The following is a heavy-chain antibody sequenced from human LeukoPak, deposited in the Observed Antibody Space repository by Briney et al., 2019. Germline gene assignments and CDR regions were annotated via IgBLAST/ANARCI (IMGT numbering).Heavy chain of an antibody. Sequence: SETLSLTCTVSGDSISDSYWTWIRQPPGKGLEWIGHMYYSGGTNYNPSLKSRVTISVDTSKNQFSLKLSSVTAADTAVYYCTRRCKDAYTLYCFDYWGQGTLVTVSS. CDR2: MYYSGGT. J-gene: IGHJ4*02. V-gene: IGHV4-59*01. CDR3: TRRCKDAYTLYCFDY. D-gene: IGHD5-24*01. CDR1: GDSISDSY.